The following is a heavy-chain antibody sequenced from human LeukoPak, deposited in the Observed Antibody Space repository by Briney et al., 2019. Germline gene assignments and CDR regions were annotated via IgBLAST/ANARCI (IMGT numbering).Heavy chain of an antibody. D-gene: IGHD6-19*01. CDR1: GFTFSSYD. J-gene: IGHJ6*02. V-gene: IGHV3-53*04. CDR3: ARVRAVAGTAYYYYGMDV. CDR2: IYSGGST. Sequence: GGSLRLSCAASGFTFSSYDMSWVRQAPGKGLEWVSVIYSGGSTYYADSVKGRFTISRHNSKNTLYLQMNSLRAEDTAVYYCARVRAVAGTAYYYYGMDVWGQGTTVTVSS.